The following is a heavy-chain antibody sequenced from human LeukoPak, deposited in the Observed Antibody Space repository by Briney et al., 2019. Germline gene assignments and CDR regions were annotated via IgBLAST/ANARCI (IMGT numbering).Heavy chain of an antibody. CDR3: ARGGYNGKFDY. D-gene: IGHD1-1*01. J-gene: IGHJ4*02. CDR1: GYTFTSYD. V-gene: IGHV1-69*13. CDR2: IIPIFGTA. Sequence: GASVKVSCKASGYTFTSYDINWVRQAPGQGLEWMGGIIPIFGTANYAQKFQGRVTITADESTSTAYMELSSLRSENTAVYYCARGGYNGKFDYWGQGTLVTVSS.